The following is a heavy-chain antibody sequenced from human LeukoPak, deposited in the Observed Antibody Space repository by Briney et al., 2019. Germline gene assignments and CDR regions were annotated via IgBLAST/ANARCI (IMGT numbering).Heavy chain of an antibody. CDR1: GFTLSNYG. CDR2: IWYDGSNK. CDR3: ARDSN. J-gene: IGHJ4*02. Sequence: GGSLRLSCAASGFTLSNYGMHWVRQAPGKGLEWVAVIWYDGSNKQYVDSVKGRFTISRDNSKNTLYLQMNSLRAEDTAVYYCARDSNWGQGTLVTVSS. V-gene: IGHV3-33*01.